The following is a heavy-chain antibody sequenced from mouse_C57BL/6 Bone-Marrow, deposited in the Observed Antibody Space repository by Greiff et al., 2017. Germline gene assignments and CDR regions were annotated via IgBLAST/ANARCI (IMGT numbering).Heavy chain of an antibody. D-gene: IGHD1-1*01. V-gene: IGHV14-4*01. J-gene: IGHJ3*01. CDR1: GFNIKDDY. Sequence: VQLQQSGAELVRPGASVKLSCTASGFNIKDDYMHWVKQRPEQGLERIGWIDPENGDTEYASKFQGKATITADTSSNTAYLQLSSLTSEDTAVYYCTTYRYYYGSSRFAYWGQGTLVTVSA. CDR2: IDPENGDT. CDR3: TTYRYYYGSSRFAY.